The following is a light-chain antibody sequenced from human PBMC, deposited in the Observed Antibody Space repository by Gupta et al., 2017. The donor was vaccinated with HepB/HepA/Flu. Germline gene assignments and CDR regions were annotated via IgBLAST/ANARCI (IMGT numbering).Light chain of an antibody. CDR1: ASNIGRHY. CDR2: RND. Sequence: QSVLTQPPSASGTPGQRVTISCSGSASNIGRHYVYWYQQQIPGTAPKLLIYRNDQRPSGVPDRFSGSESGTSASLAISGLRSDDEADYYCAVWDDNLRTPLFGGGTRLTVL. CDR3: AVWDDNLRTPL. V-gene: IGLV1-47*01. J-gene: IGLJ3*02.